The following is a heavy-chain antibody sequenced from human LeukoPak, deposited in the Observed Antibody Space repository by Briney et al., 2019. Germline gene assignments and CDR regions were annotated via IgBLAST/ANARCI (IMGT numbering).Heavy chain of an antibody. CDR3: ARGRSITLLRGVATSDGFDI. J-gene: IGHJ3*02. Sequence: GGSLRLSCAASGFTFSAYSMNWVRQAPGKGLEWVSFIDTSGTYIYYGESMKGRFTISRDNAKNSLYLQMNGLRAEDTAVYYCARGRSITLLRGVATSDGFDIWGQGTMVAVSS. D-gene: IGHD3-10*01. CDR1: GFTFSAYS. V-gene: IGHV3-21*01. CDR2: IDTSGTYI.